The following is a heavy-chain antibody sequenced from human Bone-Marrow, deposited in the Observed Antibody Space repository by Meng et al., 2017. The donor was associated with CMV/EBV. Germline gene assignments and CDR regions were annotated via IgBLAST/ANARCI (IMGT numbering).Heavy chain of an antibody. CDR2: MNPNSGNT. CDR3: ARDSRYCSSTSCYILSGMDV. V-gene: IGHV1-8*01. CDR1: GYTFNSYD. D-gene: IGHD2-2*02. Sequence: ASVKGSCKASGYTFNSYDINWVRQATGQGLEWMGWMNPNSGNTGYAQKFQGRVTMTRDTSIGTAYMELSRLRSDDTAVYYCARDSRYCSSTSCYILSGMDVWGQRTTVTVSS. J-gene: IGHJ6*02.